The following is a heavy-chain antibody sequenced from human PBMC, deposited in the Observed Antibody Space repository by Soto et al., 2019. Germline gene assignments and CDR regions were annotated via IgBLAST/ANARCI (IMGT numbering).Heavy chain of an antibody. J-gene: IGHJ4*02. CDR3: ARTYYDFWSGYYPHRYYFDC. CDR2: IYYSGST. Sequence: SETLSLTCTVSGGSISSYYWSWIRQPPGKGLEWIGYIYYSGSTNYNPSLKSRVTISVDTSKNQFSLKLSSVTAADTAVYYCARTYYDFWSGYYPHRYYFDCWGQGTLVTVSS. V-gene: IGHV4-59*01. CDR1: GGSISSYY. D-gene: IGHD3-3*01.